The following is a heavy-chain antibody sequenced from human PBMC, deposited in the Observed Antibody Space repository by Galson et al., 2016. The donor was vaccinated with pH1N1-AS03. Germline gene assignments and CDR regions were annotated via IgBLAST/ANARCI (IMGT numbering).Heavy chain of an antibody. J-gene: IGHJ6*02. CDR1: GFDISGYA. CDR2: MSHDEKNA. Sequence: SLRLSCAASGFDISGYAMHWVRQAPGKGLEWVAFMSHDEKNAQHADSVKGRFTISRDNFKNTVYLQMNSLRADDTAVYYCARGYCGGGGCHNWGGMDVWGQGTTVTVSS. V-gene: IGHV3-30*04. CDR3: ARGYCGGGGCHNWGGMDV. D-gene: IGHD2-21*01.